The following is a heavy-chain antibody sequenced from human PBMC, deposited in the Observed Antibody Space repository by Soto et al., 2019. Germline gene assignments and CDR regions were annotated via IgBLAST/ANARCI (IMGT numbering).Heavy chain of an antibody. Sequence: SETLSLTCTVSGGSISSSSYYWGWIRQPPGKGLEWIGSIYYSGSTYHNPSLKSRVTISVDTSKNQFSLKLSSVTAADTAVYYCASLHVLLWFGELDYSGQGTLVTV. CDR3: ASLHVLLWFGELDY. CDR2: IYYSGST. CDR1: GGSISSSSYY. J-gene: IGHJ4*02. D-gene: IGHD3-10*01. V-gene: IGHV4-39*01.